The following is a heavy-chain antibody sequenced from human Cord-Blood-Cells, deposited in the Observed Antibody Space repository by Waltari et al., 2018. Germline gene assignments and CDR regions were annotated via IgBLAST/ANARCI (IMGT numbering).Heavy chain of an antibody. J-gene: IGHJ4*02. CDR3: ARGLRGDRDIVATIDY. D-gene: IGHD5-12*01. Sequence: QVQLQQWGAGLLKPSETLSLTCAVYGGSLRGSYWSWICQPPGKGLEWIGEINHSGSTNYNPSLKSRVTISVDTSKNQFSLKLSSVTAADTAVYYCARGLRGDRDIVATIDYWGQGTLVTVSS. V-gene: IGHV4-34*01. CDR1: GGSLRGSY. CDR2: INHSGST.